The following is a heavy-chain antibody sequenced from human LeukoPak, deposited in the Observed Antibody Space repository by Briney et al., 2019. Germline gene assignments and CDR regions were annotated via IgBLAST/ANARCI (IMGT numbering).Heavy chain of an antibody. V-gene: IGHV4-34*01. CDR2: INHSGST. Sequence: PSETLSLTCAVYDGSFSGYYWSWIRQPPGKGLEWIGEINHSGSTNYNPSLKSRVTISVDTSKNQFSLKLSSVTAADTAVYYCAKGAGGFSYYNWFDPWGQGTLVTVSS. CDR3: AKGAGGFSYYNWFDP. D-gene: IGHD5-18*01. CDR1: DGSFSGYY. J-gene: IGHJ5*02.